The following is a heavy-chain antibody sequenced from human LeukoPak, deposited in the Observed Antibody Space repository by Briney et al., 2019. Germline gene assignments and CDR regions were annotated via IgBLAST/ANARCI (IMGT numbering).Heavy chain of an antibody. CDR1: GFTFSTYG. J-gene: IGHJ4*02. D-gene: IGHD5-12*01. Sequence: GGSLRLSCAASGFTFSTYGMHWVRQAPGKGLEWVAVISYDGSYKSYADSVKGRYTISRANSKNTLYLQMNSLRVEDTAVYYYAKAASGYDYYYDYWGQGTLVTVSS. CDR2: ISYDGSYK. V-gene: IGHV3-30*18. CDR3: AKAASGYDYYYDY.